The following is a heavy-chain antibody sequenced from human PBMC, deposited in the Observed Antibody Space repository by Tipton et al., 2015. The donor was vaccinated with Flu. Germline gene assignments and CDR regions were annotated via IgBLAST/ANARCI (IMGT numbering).Heavy chain of an antibody. CDR1: GDSLSGNSAA. Sequence: GLVKPSQTLSLTCAISGDSLSGNSAAWNWIRQSPSRGLEWLGRTYYRSKWFNDYAVSVRSRITINPDTSKNQFSLQLNSVTPEDTAVYYCARAFRGDYVEPFDYWGQGTLVTVSS. CDR2: TYYRSKWFN. D-gene: IGHD4-17*01. CDR3: ARAFRGDYVEPFDY. V-gene: IGHV6-1*01. J-gene: IGHJ4*02.